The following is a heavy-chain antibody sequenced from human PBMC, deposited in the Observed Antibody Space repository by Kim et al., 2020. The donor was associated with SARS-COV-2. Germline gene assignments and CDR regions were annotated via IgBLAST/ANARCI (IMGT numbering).Heavy chain of an antibody. CDR1: GFTVSSNY. V-gene: IGHV3-53*01. J-gene: IGHJ6*02. D-gene: IGHD5-18*01. CDR3: ARGEYSYGYYYYGMDV. Sequence: GGSLRLSCAASGFTVSSNYMSWVRQAPGKGLEWVSVIYSGGSTYYADSVKGRFTISRDNSKNTLYLQMNSLRAEDTAVYYCARGEYSYGYYYYGMDVWGQGTPVTVPS. CDR2: IYSGGST.